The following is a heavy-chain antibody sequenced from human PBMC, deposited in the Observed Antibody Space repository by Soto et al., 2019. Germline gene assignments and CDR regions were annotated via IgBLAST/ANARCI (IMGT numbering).Heavy chain of an antibody. D-gene: IGHD2-15*01. Sequence: VKVSCKASGFTFTSSAMQWVRQARGQRLEWIGWIVVGSGNTNYAQKFQERVTITRDMSTSTAYMELSSLRSEDTAVYYCAAVISLGYCSGGSCYRFDYWGQGTLVTVSS. CDR1: GFTFTSSA. V-gene: IGHV1-58*02. CDR2: IVVGSGNT. J-gene: IGHJ4*02. CDR3: AAVISLGYCSGGSCYRFDY.